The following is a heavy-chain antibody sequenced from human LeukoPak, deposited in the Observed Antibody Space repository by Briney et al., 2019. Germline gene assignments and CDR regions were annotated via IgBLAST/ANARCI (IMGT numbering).Heavy chain of an antibody. CDR2: INHSGST. CDR1: GGSFSGYY. J-gene: IGHJ5*02. D-gene: IGHD2-2*01. Sequence: SETLSLTCAVYGGSFSGYYWSWIRQPPGKGLEWIGEINHSGSTNYNPSLKSRVTISVDTSKNQFSLKLSSVTAADTAVYYCACNPNIVVVPAARYWFDPWGQGTLVTVSS. CDR3: ACNPNIVVVPAARYWFDP. V-gene: IGHV4-34*01.